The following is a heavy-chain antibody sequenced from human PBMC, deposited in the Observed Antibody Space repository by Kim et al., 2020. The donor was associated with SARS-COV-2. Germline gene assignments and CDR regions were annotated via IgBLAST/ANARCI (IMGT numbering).Heavy chain of an antibody. J-gene: IGHJ4*02. Sequence: GGSLRLSCAASGFTFSSYSMNWVRQTPGKGLEWLSSISSSSSYIYYADSVKGRFTISRDNAKNSLYLQMNSLRAEDTAVYYCARAYDSSANGDYWGQGTLVTVSS. CDR1: GFTFSSYS. D-gene: IGHD3-22*01. CDR2: ISSSSSYI. V-gene: IGHV3-21*01. CDR3: ARAYDSSANGDY.